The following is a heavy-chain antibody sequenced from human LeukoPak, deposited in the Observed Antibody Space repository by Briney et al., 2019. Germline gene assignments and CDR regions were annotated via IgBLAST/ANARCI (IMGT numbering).Heavy chain of an antibody. Sequence: ASVKVSCKASGYTFTGYYMHWVRQAPGQGLEWMGWINPNSGGTNYAQKFQGRVTMTRDTSISTAYMELSRLRSDDTAVYYCARVEVAAGTLGWFDPWGQGTLVTVSS. CDR3: ARVEVAAGTLGWFDP. CDR2: INPNSGGT. V-gene: IGHV1-2*02. D-gene: IGHD6-13*01. CDR1: GYTFTGYY. J-gene: IGHJ5*02.